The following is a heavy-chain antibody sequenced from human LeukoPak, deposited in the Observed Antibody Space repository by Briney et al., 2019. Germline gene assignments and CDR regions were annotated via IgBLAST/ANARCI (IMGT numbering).Heavy chain of an antibody. D-gene: IGHD3-22*01. J-gene: IGHJ3*02. CDR2: INYSGRT. CDR1: GDSIYSSLYY. Sequence: SETLSLTCTVSGDSIYSSLYYWGWIRQPPGEGLEWIGSINYSGRTYYNPSLRSRVTISVDTSMNQFSLRLNSVTAADTAVYYCATEYYYDSSGYFVSGRAFDIWGQGTMVTVSS. CDR3: ATEYYYDSSGYFVSGRAFDI. V-gene: IGHV4-39*07.